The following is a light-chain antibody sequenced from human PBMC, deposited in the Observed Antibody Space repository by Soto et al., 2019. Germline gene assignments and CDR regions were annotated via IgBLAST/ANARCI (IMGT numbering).Light chain of an antibody. Sequence: QSVLTQPPSVSAAPGQKVTISCSGSSSNIGNNYVSWYQQLPGTAPKLLIYDNNKRPSGIPDRFSGSKSGTSATLGITGLQTGDEADYYCGTWDSRLSDYVFGTGSRAPS. CDR3: GTWDSRLSDYV. J-gene: IGLJ1*01. V-gene: IGLV1-51*01. CDR1: SSNIGNNY. CDR2: DNN.